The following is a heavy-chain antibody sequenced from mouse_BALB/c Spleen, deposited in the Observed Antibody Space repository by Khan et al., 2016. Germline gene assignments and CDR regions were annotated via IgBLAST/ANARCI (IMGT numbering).Heavy chain of an antibody. V-gene: IGHV4-1*02. CDR1: GFDFSRYW. D-gene: IGHD2-2*01. CDR3: ARGDYGYDYFDY. Sequence: EVKLLESGGGLVQPGGSLKLSCAASGFDFSRYWMSWVRQAPGKGLEWIGEINPDSSTINYTPSLKDKFIISRDNAKKTLYLQMSKVRSEDTALYYCARGDYGYDYFDYWGQGTTLTVSS. CDR2: INPDSSTI. J-gene: IGHJ2*01.